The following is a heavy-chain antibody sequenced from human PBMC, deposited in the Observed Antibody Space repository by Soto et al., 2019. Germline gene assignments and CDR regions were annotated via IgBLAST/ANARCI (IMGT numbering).Heavy chain of an antibody. CDR3: AKDSALLGYCSSTSCYDYYYYGMDV. CDR2: ISYDGSNK. Sequence: GGSLRLSCAASGFTFSSYGMHWVRQAPGKGLEWVAVISYDGSNKYYADSVKGRFTISRDNSKNTLYLQMNSLRAEDTAVYYCAKDSALLGYCSSTSCYDYYYYGMDVWGQGTTVTVSS. J-gene: IGHJ6*02. CDR1: GFTFSSYG. V-gene: IGHV3-30*18. D-gene: IGHD2-2*01.